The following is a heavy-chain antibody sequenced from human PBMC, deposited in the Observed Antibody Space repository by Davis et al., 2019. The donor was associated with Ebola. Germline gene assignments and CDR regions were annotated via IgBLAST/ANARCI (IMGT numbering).Heavy chain of an antibody. CDR2: ISGSGGST. Sequence: GGSLRLSCADSVITFSSYAMTWVRQAPGKGLEWVSAISGSGGSTYYADSVKGRFTISRANAKNSLYLQMNSLRAEDTAVYYCARDRPLDFFFGDYYGMDVWGQGTTVTVSS. V-gene: IGHV3-23*01. CDR1: VITFSSYA. D-gene: IGHD3-16*01. J-gene: IGHJ6*02. CDR3: ARDRPLDFFFGDYYGMDV.